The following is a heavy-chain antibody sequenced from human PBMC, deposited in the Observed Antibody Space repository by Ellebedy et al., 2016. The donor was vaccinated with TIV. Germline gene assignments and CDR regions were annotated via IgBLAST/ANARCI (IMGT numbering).Heavy chain of an antibody. J-gene: IGHJ2*01. V-gene: IGHV4-59*01. CDR3: ARGGGSGYFDL. D-gene: IGHD3-16*01. Sequence: MPSETLSLTCTVSGGPISNYYWSWIRQPPGKGLEWLGYIYYSGSTNYNPSLKSRVTISLDTSNNQFSLKLSSVTAADTAMYYCARGGGSGYFDLWGRGTLVTVSS. CDR2: IYYSGST. CDR1: GGPISNYY.